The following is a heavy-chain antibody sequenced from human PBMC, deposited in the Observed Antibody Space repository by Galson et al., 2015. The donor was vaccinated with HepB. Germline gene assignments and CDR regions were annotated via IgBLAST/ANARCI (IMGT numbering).Heavy chain of an antibody. CDR3: ARAPYYDILTGYYRYGMDV. Sequence: CAISGDSVSSNSAAWNWIRQSPSRGLEWLGRTSYRSKWYNDYAVSVKSRITINPDTSKNQFSLQLNSVTPEDTAVYYCARAPYYDILTGYYRYGMDVWAKGPRSPSP. D-gene: IGHD3-9*01. CDR2: TSYRSKWYN. CDR1: GDSVSSNSAA. V-gene: IGHV6-1*01. J-gene: IGHJ6*02.